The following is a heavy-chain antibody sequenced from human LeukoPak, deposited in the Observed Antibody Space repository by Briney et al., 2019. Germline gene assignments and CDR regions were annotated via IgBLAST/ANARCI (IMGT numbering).Heavy chain of an antibody. J-gene: IGHJ6*02. CDR3: ARHLLVGGNGMDV. CDR1: GGSISSGGYY. V-gene: IGHV4-61*08. D-gene: IGHD1-26*01. CDR2: IYYSGST. Sequence: SQTLSLTCTVSGGSISSGGYYWSWIRQPPGKGLEWIGYIYYSGSTNYNPSLKSRVTISVDTSKNQFSLKLSSVTAADTAVYYCARHLLVGGNGMDVWGQGTTVTVSS.